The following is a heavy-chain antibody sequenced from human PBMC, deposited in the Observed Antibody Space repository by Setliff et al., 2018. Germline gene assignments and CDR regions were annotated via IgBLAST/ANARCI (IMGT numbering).Heavy chain of an antibody. CDR1: GDSISDYY. V-gene: IGHV4-34*01. CDR2: IYHRGRT. Sequence: SETLSLTCAVYGDSISDYYWSWIRQPPGKGLEWIEEIYHRGRTTHRPSLRSRVTMSVDTSMSPLSLQLSPVSAADTAVYYCRYWSRYYKDDYWGQGTLVTV. J-gene: IGHJ4*02. D-gene: IGHD3-3*01. CDR3: RYWSRYYKDDY.